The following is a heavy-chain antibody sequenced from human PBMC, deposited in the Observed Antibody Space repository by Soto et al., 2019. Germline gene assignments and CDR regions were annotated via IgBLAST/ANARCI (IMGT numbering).Heavy chain of an antibody. CDR3: ARIYCSGGSCYDCGDY. CDR1: GGTFSSYT. D-gene: IGHD2-15*01. Sequence: QVQLVQSGAEVKKPGSSVKVSCKASGGTFSSYTISLVRQAPGQGLAWMGRIIPILGIANYAQKFQGRVTITADKSPSTAYMELSSLRSEDTAVYYCARIYCSGGSCYDCGDYWGQGTLVTVSS. CDR2: IIPILGIA. V-gene: IGHV1-69*02. J-gene: IGHJ4*02.